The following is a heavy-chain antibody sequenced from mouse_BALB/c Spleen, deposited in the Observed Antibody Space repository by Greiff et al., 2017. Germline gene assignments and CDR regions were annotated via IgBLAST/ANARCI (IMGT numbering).Heavy chain of an antibody. CDR3: ARSYDGFYYAMDD. CDR1: GYAFTNYL. D-gene: IGHD2-3*01. CDR2: INPGSGGT. J-gene: IGHJ4*01. V-gene: IGHV1-54*01. Sequence: VQLVESGAELVRPGTSVKVSCKASGYAFTNYLIEWVKQRPGQGLEWIGVINPGSGGTNYNEKFKGKATLTADKSSSTAYMQLSSLTSDDSAVYFCARSYDGFYYAMDDWGQGTSVTVSS.